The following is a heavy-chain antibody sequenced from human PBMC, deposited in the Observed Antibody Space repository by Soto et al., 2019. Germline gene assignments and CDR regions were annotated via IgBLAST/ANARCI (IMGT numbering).Heavy chain of an antibody. CDR2: ISSSGGTI. D-gene: IGHD1-1*01. CDR1: GFTFSSYE. Sequence: DVQLAESGGGLVQPGGALRLSCVASGFTFSSYEMNWVRQAPGKGLEWVSYISSSGGTIYYADSMRGRITISRDNDQNSLYLQMNSLTADDTAVYYCARSQTTRGFDVWGQGTVVIVSS. CDR3: ARSQTTRGFDV. J-gene: IGHJ3*01. V-gene: IGHV3-48*03.